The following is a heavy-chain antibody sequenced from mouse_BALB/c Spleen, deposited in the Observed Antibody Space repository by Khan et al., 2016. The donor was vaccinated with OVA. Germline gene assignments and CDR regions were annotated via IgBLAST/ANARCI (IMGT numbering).Heavy chain of an antibody. V-gene: IGHV1S56*01. CDR1: GYTFTSYY. Sequence: QVQLQQSGPELVKPGASVRISCKASGYTFTSYYIHWVKQRPGQGLEWIGWIYPGNVNTKYNEKFKGKATLTAGTSSSTAYMQLSSLNPEDSAVYFCARWGGNAPSYAMDYWGQGTSVTVSS. CDR3: ARWGGNAPSYAMDY. D-gene: IGHD2-1*01. CDR2: IYPGNVNT. J-gene: IGHJ4*01.